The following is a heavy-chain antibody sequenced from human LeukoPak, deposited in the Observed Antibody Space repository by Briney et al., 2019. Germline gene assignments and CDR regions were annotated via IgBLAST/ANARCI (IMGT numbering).Heavy chain of an antibody. Sequence: GGSLRLSCAASGFTVSPYGMHSVRQAPGKGLEWVTFIRFDGSNEYYTDSVKGRFTISRDNSKNTLYLQMNRLRAEDTAVYYCAGDFDYWGQGTLVTVSS. V-gene: IGHV3-30*02. CDR1: GFTVSPYG. CDR2: IRFDGSNE. CDR3: AGDFDY. J-gene: IGHJ4*02.